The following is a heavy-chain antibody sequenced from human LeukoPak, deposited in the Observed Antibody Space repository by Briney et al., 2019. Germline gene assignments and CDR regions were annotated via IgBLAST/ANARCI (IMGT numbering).Heavy chain of an antibody. Sequence: ASVKVSCKASGYTFTGYCMHWVRQAPGQGLEWMGWINPNSGGTSYAQKFQGRVTMTRDTSISTAYMELRRLRSDDTAVYYCARGKDYDFLTGYWAGYYYYYYMDVWGKGTTVTVSS. D-gene: IGHD3-9*01. J-gene: IGHJ6*03. CDR3: ARGKDYDFLTGYWAGYYYYYYMDV. CDR1: GYTFTGYC. V-gene: IGHV1-2*02. CDR2: INPNSGGT.